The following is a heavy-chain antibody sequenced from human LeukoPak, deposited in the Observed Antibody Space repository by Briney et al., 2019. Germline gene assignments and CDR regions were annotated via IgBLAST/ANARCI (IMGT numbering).Heavy chain of an antibody. Sequence: GGSLRLSCAASGFTFSSYAMSWVRQAPGKGLEWVSAISGSGGSTYYADSVKGRFTISRDNAKNSLYLQMNSLRAEDTALYYCAKAYGSGTYTPIDYWGQGTLVTVSS. CDR3: AKAYGSGTYTPIDY. V-gene: IGHV3-23*01. CDR2: ISGSGGST. J-gene: IGHJ4*02. CDR1: GFTFSSYA. D-gene: IGHD3-10*01.